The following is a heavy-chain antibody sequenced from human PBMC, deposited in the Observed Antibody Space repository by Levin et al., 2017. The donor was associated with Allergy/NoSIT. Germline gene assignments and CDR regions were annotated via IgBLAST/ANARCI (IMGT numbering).Heavy chain of an antibody. CDR2: IIPMSGTP. CDR3: ARGLDAVAVAGNFYYYGLDV. CDR1: GGAFSTNT. D-gene: IGHD6-19*01. Sequence: SVKVSCKDFGGAFSTNTVAWVRQAPGQGLEWMGEIIPMSGTPDYAQKFKGRVTISADDSTSTAYMELSSLTLDDTAVYYCARGLDAVAVAGNFYYYGLDVWGQGTTVTVSS. J-gene: IGHJ6*02. V-gene: IGHV1-69*13.